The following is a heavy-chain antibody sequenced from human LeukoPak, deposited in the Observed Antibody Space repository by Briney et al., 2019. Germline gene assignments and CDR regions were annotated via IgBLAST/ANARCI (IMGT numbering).Heavy chain of an antibody. J-gene: IGHJ4*02. D-gene: IGHD6-13*01. CDR1: GFTFSSYS. Sequence: PGGSLRLSCAASGFTFSSYSMNWVRQAPGKGLEWVSSISSSSSYIYYADSVKGRFTISRDNAKNSLYLQMNSLRAEDTAVYYCARMGEQQLVLDYWGQGTLVTVSS. CDR2: ISSSSSYI. V-gene: IGHV3-21*01. CDR3: ARMGEQQLVLDY.